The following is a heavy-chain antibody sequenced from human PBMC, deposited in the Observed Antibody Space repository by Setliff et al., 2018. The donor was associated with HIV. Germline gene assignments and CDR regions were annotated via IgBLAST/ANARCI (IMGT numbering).Heavy chain of an antibody. CDR2: ISHSGVT. V-gene: IGHV4-34*01. J-gene: IGHJ5*02. CDR3: ARVGRRDGWGRIAAIGWTWFDP. D-gene: IGHD6-25*01. CDR1: GGSFSGYY. Sequence: SETLSLTCAVYGGSFSGYYWTWVRQRPGRGLEWIGEISHSGVTVYTPSLKSRLNISLDTSKNQFSLRLTSITAADTAVYYCARVGRRDGWGRIAAIGWTWFDPWGQGTRVTVS.